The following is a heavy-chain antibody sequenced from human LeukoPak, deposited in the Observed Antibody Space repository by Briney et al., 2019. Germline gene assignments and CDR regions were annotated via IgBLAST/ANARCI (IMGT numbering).Heavy chain of an antibody. Sequence: GESLKISCKGSGYSFTSYWIGWVRQMPGKGLEWMGIIYPGDSDTRYSPSFQGQVTISADKSISTAYLQWSSLKASDTAMYYCARLRSVVVVAATMFDYWGQGTLVTVSS. CDR3: ARLRSVVVVAATMFDY. J-gene: IGHJ4*02. CDR1: GYSFTSYW. V-gene: IGHV5-51*01. D-gene: IGHD2-15*01. CDR2: IYPGDSDT.